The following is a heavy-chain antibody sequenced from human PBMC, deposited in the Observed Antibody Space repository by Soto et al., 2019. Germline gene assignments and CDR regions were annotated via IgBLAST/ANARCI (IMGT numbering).Heavy chain of an antibody. Sequence: ASVKVSCKTSGYTFTSYSISWVRQAPGQGLEWMGWINVYNGNTKYAQNLQGRVTMTTDTSTSTAYMELRSLRSDDTAVYYCARGVGSGSYYNQYNWFDPWGQGTLVTVSS. CDR2: INVYNGNT. V-gene: IGHV1-18*01. D-gene: IGHD3-10*01. J-gene: IGHJ5*02. CDR1: GYTFTSYS. CDR3: ARGVGSGSYYNQYNWFDP.